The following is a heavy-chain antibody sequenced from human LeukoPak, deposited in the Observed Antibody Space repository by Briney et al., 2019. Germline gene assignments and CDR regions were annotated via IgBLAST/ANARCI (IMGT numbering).Heavy chain of an antibody. CDR2: IIPILGIA. V-gene: IGHV1-69*04. CDR3: ARGPLLWFGELLLSYWYFDL. D-gene: IGHD3-10*01. CDR1: GGTFSSYA. Sequence: ASVKVSCKASGGTFSSYAISWVRQAPGQGLEWMGRIIPILGIANYAQKFQGRVTMTRNTSISTAYMELSSLRSEDTAVYYCARGPLLWFGELLLSYWYFDLWGRGTLVTVSS. J-gene: IGHJ2*01.